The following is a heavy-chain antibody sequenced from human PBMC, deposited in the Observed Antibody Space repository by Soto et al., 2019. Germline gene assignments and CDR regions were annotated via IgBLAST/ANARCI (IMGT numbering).Heavy chain of an antibody. D-gene: IGHD6-6*01. Sequence: VQLLESGGGLVQPGGSLRLSCAASGFTFSSYAMSWVRQAPGKGLEWVSAISGSGGSTYYADSVKGRFTISRDNSKNTLYLQMNSLRAEDTAVYYCTRRYSSSDYYFDYWGQGTLVTVSS. J-gene: IGHJ4*02. V-gene: IGHV3-23*01. CDR3: TRRYSSSDYYFDY. CDR1: GFTFSSYA. CDR2: ISGSGGST.